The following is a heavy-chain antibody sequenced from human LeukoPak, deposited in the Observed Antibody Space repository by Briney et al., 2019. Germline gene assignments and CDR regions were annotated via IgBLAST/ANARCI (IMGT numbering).Heavy chain of an antibody. Sequence: GASLRISFKGSGSSFTSYWLSWVRPMPGKGLGWMGRIDPSGSYTNYSPSLQDHVTISAGKSITTAYLQWSSLKASDTAMYYCARGEQWLEFDYWGQGTLVTVSS. V-gene: IGHV5-10-1*01. CDR3: ARGEQWLEFDY. CDR1: GSSFTSYW. J-gene: IGHJ4*02. D-gene: IGHD6-19*01. CDR2: IDPSGSYT.